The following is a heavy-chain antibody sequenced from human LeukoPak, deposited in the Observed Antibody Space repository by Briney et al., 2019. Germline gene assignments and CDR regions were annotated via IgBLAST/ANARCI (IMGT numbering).Heavy chain of an antibody. Sequence: GGSLRLSCAASGFTVSSNYMSWVRQAPGKGLEWVSVIYSGGSAYYADSVKGRFAISRDNSKNTLHLQMNSLRAEDTAVYYCARARVGCTNYAFDIWGQGTMVTVSS. CDR3: ARARVGCTNYAFDI. V-gene: IGHV3-53*01. D-gene: IGHD2-8*01. CDR1: GFTVSSNY. J-gene: IGHJ3*02. CDR2: IYSGGSA.